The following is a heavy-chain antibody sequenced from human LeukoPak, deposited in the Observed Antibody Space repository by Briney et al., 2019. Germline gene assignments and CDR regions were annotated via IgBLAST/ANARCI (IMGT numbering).Heavy chain of an antibody. CDR2: IDSSGHT. V-gene: IGHV4-4*09. CDR1: GTSIITSY. CDR3: AKGFYDSRLNSNPFDF. J-gene: IGHJ4*02. D-gene: IGHD5/OR15-5a*01. Sequence: SETLSLTCTVSGTSIITSYGSWIRQFPGKGLEWIGFIDSSGHTDSNPSLSGRVTISIDTSKNQFFLRLTSVTAADTAVYYCAKGFYDSRLNSNPFDFWGRGTLVTVSS.